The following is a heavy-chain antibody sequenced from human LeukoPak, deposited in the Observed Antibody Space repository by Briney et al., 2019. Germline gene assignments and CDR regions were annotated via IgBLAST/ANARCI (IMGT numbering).Heavy chain of an antibody. Sequence: GGSLRLSCAASGFTFSNNAISWVRQAPGKGLEWVSATSTSGGSAYYADSVKGRFTISRDNSKNTLYLQMDSLRADDTAVYYCARYSGSYYYPPAWDLWGQGTLVTVSS. CDR1: GFTFSNNA. V-gene: IGHV3-23*01. J-gene: IGHJ4*02. CDR2: TSTSGGSA. D-gene: IGHD1-26*01. CDR3: ARYSGSYYYPPAWDL.